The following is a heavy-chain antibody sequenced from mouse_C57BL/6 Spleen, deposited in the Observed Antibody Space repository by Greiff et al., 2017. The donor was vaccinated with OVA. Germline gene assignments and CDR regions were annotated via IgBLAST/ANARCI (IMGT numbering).Heavy chain of an antibody. CDR2: ISNLAYSI. D-gene: IGHD4-1*01. Sequence: DVMLVESGGGLVQPGGSLKLSCAASGFTFSDYGMAWVRQAPRKGPEWVAFISNLAYSIYYADTVTGRFTISRENAKNTLYLEMSSLRSEDTAMYYCARRITGTGWYFDVWGTGTTVTVSS. J-gene: IGHJ1*03. CDR1: GFTFSDYG. CDR3: ARRITGTGWYFDV. V-gene: IGHV5-15*04.